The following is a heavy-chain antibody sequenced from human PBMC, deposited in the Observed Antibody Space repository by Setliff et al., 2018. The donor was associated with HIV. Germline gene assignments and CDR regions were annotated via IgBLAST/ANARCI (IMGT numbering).Heavy chain of an antibody. CDR1: GGSFSGYH. CDR3: ARGKGSLVGPAEFDY. CDR2: INHTGNT. V-gene: IGHV4-34*01. D-gene: IGHD1-26*01. Sequence: KTSETLSLTCAVYGGSFSGYHWNWIRQFPGKGLEWIGEINHTGNTQYNPSLKSRVTMSEETSKNQFSLKLKSVTAADTAIYFCARGKGSLVGPAEFDYWGPGTLVTVSS. J-gene: IGHJ4*02.